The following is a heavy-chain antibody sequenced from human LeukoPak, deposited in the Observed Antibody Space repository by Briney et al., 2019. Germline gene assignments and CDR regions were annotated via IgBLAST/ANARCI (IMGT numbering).Heavy chain of an antibody. V-gene: IGHV4-30-4*07. CDR3: ARLIASINWFDP. Sequence: PSETLSLTCTVSGGSISSGLYSWSWIRQPPGKGLEWIGYIYSSGNTYYNPSLKSRVIISIDTSENQFALKVTSVTATDTAVYYCARLIASINWFDPWGQGTLVTVSS. CDR1: GGSISSGLYS. CDR2: IYSSGNT. D-gene: IGHD2/OR15-2a*01. J-gene: IGHJ5*02.